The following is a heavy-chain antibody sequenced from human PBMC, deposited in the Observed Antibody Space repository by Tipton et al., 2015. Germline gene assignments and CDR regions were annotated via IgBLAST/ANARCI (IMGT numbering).Heavy chain of an antibody. CDR3: ARDLEHGMDV. CDR1: GDSVSSNSAA. Sequence: GLVKPSQTLSLTCAISGDSVSSNSAAWNWIRQSPSRGLEWLGNIYYRSKWYSDYAVSVKSRITINSDTSKNQFSLQLNSVTAADTAVYYCARDLEHGMDVWGQGTTVTVSS. V-gene: IGHV6-1*01. CDR2: IYYRSKWYS. J-gene: IGHJ6*02. D-gene: IGHD5-24*01.